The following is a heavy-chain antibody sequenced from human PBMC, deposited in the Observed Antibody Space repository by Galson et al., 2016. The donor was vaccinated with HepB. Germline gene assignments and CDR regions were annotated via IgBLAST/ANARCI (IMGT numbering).Heavy chain of an antibody. CDR1: GFTSSHYG. CDR3: ARVSYITMMVVVVDP. J-gene: IGHJ5*02. CDR2: ISGTSPTI. Sequence: SLRLSCAASGFTSSHYGMIWVRQAPGKGLEWISYISGTSPTIYYADSVRGRFTVSRDNAKNSLYLQMNSLRDEDTAVYYCARVSYITMMVVVVDPWGQGTLVTVSS. D-gene: IGHD3-22*01. V-gene: IGHV3-48*02.